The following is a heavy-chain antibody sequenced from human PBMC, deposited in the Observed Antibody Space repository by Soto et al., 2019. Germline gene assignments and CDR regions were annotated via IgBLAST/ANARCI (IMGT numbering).Heavy chain of an antibody. CDR2: INHSGST. D-gene: IGHD1-1*01. CDR3: ARGGRQKLLENTISCKIDY. Sequence: SETLSLTCAVYGVSLIGYYWSWIRQPPGPGKEWIGEINHSGSTNYNPSLKSRVTISVDMSKNQFSLKLSSVTAADTAVYYCARGGRQKLLENTISCKIDYWGTGTMVTFAA. J-gene: IGHJ4*02. CDR1: GVSLIGYY. V-gene: IGHV4-34*01.